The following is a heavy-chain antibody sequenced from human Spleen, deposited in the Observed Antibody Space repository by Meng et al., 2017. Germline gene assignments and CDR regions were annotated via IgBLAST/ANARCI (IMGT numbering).Heavy chain of an antibody. CDR2: IIPIFGTA. V-gene: IGHV1-69*05. J-gene: IGHJ6*02. CDR3: ARDYYDSSGYYQLFLDYYYYGMDV. Sequence: SVKVSCKASGGTFSSYAISWVRQAPGQGLEWMGGIIPIFGTANYAQKFQGRVTITTDESTSTAYMELSSLRSEDTAVYYCARDYYDSSGYYQLFLDYYYYGMDVWGQGTTVTVSS. CDR1: GGTFSSYA. D-gene: IGHD3-22*01.